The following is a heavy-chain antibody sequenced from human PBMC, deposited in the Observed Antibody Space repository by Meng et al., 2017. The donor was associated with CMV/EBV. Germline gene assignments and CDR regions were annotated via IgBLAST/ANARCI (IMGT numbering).Heavy chain of an antibody. V-gene: IGHV3-53*01. D-gene: IGHD2-2*02. CDR2: IYSGGST. J-gene: IGHJ4*02. Sequence: GGPLRLSCAASGFTVSSNYMSWVRQAPGKGLEWVSVIYSGGSTYYADSVKGRFTISRDNSKNTLYLQMNSLRAEDTAVYYCAKISGRTVSPYCSSTSCYTGRGYFDYWGQGTLVTVSS. CDR1: GFTVSSNY. CDR3: AKISGRTVSPYCSSTSCYTGRGYFDY.